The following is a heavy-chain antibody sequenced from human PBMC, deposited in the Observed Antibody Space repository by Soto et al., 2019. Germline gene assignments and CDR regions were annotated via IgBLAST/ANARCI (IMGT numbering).Heavy chain of an antibody. Sequence: QVQLQESGPGLVKPSETLSLTCTVSGGSISSDSWSWVRQSPGKALEWIGYSYYNGFTKYNPSLKSRVTISVDTTQNRFSLRLTSVTAADTAVYYCARRARSSSGWYFLDYWGQGTLVTVSS. D-gene: IGHD6-19*01. CDR1: GGSISSDS. CDR3: ARRARSSSGWYFLDY. J-gene: IGHJ4*02. V-gene: IGHV4-59*01. CDR2: SYYNGFT.